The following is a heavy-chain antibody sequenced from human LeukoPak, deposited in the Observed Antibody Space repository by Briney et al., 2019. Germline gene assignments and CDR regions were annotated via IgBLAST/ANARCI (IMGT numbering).Heavy chain of an antibody. CDR1: GYTFTDYY. CDR3: ARDESLPSAPPPPVPNS. CDR2: INPNSGGT. J-gene: IGHJ4*02. V-gene: IGHV1-2*02. Sequence: ASVKVSCKASGYTFTDYYMHWVRQAPGQGLEWMGWINPNSGGTIYAHNFKGRVTMTRDTSISTVYMELSRLRFDDTAVYYCARDESLPSAPPPPVPNSWGQEPRVTVPP. D-gene: IGHD2-2*01.